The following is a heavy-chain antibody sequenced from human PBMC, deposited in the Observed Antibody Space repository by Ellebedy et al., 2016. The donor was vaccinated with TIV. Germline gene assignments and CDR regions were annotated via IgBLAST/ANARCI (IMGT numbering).Heavy chain of an antibody. D-gene: IGHD1-26*01. CDR3: ARRRGGASYYYYHGLDV. CDR2: LYHSGVT. V-gene: IGHV4-39*01. J-gene: IGHJ6*02. Sequence: MPSETLSLTCTVPGGPITSGSYFWGWIRQPPGKGLEWIGILYHSGVTHYNPSLKSRITISVDTSKNQVSLKVSSVTAADTAVYYCARRRGGASYYYYHGLDVWGQGTTVTVSS. CDR1: GGPITSGSYF.